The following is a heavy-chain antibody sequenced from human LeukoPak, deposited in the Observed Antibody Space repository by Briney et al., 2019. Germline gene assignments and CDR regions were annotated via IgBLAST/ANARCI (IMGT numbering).Heavy chain of an antibody. Sequence: GESLKTSCKISGYTFTTYYIRWLRQVPGKGLEWMAYVSPRDFHTKYYPSFQGHVTISADRSVNTAYLQWNSLKTSDTGMYYCASGGGGWDYWGQGTLVTVSS. J-gene: IGHJ4*02. CDR1: GYTFTTYY. CDR3: ASGGGGWDY. D-gene: IGHD6-19*01. CDR2: VSPRDFHT. V-gene: IGHV5-10-1*01.